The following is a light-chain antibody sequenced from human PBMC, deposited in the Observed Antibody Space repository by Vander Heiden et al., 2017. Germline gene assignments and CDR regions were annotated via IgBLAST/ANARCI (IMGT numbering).Light chain of an antibody. CDR1: NIGSKS. J-gene: IGLJ2*01. CDR3: QVWDSSSDHVV. Sequence: SYVLTPPPSVSAAPGQTARITCWGINIGSKSVHWYQQKPGQAPGLVVYDDSDRPSGIPERFSGSNSGNTATLTISRVEAGDEADYYCQVWDSSSDHVVFGGGTKLTVL. V-gene: IGLV3-21*02. CDR2: DDS.